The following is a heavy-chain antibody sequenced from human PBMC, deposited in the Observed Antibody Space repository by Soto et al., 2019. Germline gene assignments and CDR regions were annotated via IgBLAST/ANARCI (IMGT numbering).Heavy chain of an antibody. CDR1: GFSFSSFA. V-gene: IGHV3-23*01. CDR2: IGDSGAST. Sequence: EVLLLESGGGLVQPGGSLRLSCEASGFSFSSFAMNWVRQAPGKGLEWVSAIGDSGASTYYADSVKGRFTISRDNSRNTPYLQMTMLRAADTGVFYCAKWAEVDVWGNGTTVTVSS. J-gene: IGHJ6*04. CDR3: AKWAEVDV.